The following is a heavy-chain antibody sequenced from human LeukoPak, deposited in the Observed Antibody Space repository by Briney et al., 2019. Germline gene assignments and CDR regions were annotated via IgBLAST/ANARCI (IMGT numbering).Heavy chain of an antibody. CDR1: GFTFDDYA. CDR3: AKDTYYYDSSGFDY. D-gene: IGHD3-22*01. CDR2: ISGDGGST. Sequence: PGGSLRLSCAASGFTFDDYAMHWVRQAPGKGLEWVSLISGDGGSTYYADSVKGRFTISRDNSKNSLYLQMNSLRTEDTALYYCAKDTYYYDSSGFDYWGQGTLVTVSS. J-gene: IGHJ4*02. V-gene: IGHV3-43*02.